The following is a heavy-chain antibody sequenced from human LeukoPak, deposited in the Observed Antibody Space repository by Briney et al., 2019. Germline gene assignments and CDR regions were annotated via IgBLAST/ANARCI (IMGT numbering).Heavy chain of an antibody. CDR1: GFTFSSYE. CDR3: AKPPGLRRLDP. CDR2: ISSSGSTI. D-gene: IGHD5-12*01. V-gene: IGHV3-48*03. Sequence: PGGSLRLSCAASGFTFSSYEMNWVGQAPGKGLEWVSYISSSGSTIYYADSVKGRFTISRDNSKNTLYLQMNSLRAEDTAVYYCAKPPGLRRLDPWGQGTLVTVSS. J-gene: IGHJ5*02.